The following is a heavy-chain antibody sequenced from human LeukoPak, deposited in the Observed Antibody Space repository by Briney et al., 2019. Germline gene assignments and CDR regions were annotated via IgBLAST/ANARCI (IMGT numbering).Heavy chain of an antibody. CDR3: ARGPPEKYQTYGMDV. D-gene: IGHD2-2*01. Sequence: ASVKVSCKASGYTFTSYGISWVRQAPGQGLEWMGWISAYNGNTNYAQKLQGRVTMTTDTSTSTAYMELRSLRSDDTAVYYCARGPPEKYQTYGMDVWGQGTTVTVSS. CDR1: GYTFTSYG. V-gene: IGHV1-18*01. J-gene: IGHJ6*02. CDR2: ISAYNGNT.